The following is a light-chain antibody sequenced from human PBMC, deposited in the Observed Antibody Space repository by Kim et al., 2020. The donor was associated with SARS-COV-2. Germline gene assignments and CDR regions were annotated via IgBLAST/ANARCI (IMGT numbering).Light chain of an antibody. CDR1: QSSSAW. CDR3: QQYNYYPWT. J-gene: IGKJ1*01. V-gene: IGKV1-5*03. CDR2: KAS. Sequence: ASVGDRVTITCRARQSSSAWLAWYQQKPGKAPKLLIYKASSLQSGVPSRFSGSGSGTEFTLTISSLQPDDFATYYCQQYNYYPWTFGQGTKVEIK.